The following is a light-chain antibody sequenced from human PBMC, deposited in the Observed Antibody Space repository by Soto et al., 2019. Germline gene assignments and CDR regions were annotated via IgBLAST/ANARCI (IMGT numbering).Light chain of an antibody. CDR1: QSVAGNY. J-gene: IGKJ2*01. CDR3: QPYGRSPLLYT. Sequence: EIVLTQYPGTLSLSPGERTTLSCRASQSVAGNYLAWYQQKPGQAPRLLIYGASTRAAGVPDRFSGSGSGTDFALTITSREPEDFSFYYCQPYGRSPLLYTFGQGTKLGF. CDR2: GAS. V-gene: IGKV3-20*01.